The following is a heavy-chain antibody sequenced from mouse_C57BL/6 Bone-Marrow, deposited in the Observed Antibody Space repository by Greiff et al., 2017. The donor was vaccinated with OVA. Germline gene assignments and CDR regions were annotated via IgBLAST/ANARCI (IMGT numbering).Heavy chain of an antibody. D-gene: IGHD2-5*01. J-gene: IGHJ4*01. CDR2: IDPETGGT. Sequence: QVTLKVSGAELVRPGASVTLSCKASGYTFTDYEMHWVKQTPVHGLEWIGAIDPETGGTAYTQKFKGKAILTADKSSSTAYMELRSLTSEDSAVDYGTRGYSNYYAMDYWGQGTSVTVSS. CDR1: GYTFTDYE. V-gene: IGHV1-15*01. CDR3: TRGYSNYYAMDY.